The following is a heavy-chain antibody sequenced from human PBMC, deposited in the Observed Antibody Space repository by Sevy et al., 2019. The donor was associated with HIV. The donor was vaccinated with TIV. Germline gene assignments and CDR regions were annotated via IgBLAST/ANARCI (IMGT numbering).Heavy chain of an antibody. CDR2: IYNTGGT. V-gene: IGHV4-4*07. J-gene: IGHJ6*02. D-gene: IGHD4-4*01. CDR3: SREGTTVDRGMDV. Sequence: SETLSLTCTVSGGSISTFFWCWIRQPAGKGLEWIGRIYNTGGTNYNPSLQSRVTMSVDTSKNQFSLKLTSVTVADTAVYYCSREGTTVDRGMDVWGQGTTVTVSS. CDR1: GGSISTFF.